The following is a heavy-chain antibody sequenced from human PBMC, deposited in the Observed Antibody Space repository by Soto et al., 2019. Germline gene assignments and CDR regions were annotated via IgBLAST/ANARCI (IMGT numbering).Heavy chain of an antibody. D-gene: IGHD5-18*01. V-gene: IGHV3-30*03. CDR2: ISYDGSNK. J-gene: IGHJ4*02. Sequence: GGSLRLSCAASGFTFSSYGMHWVRQAPGKGLEWVAVISYDGSNKYYADSVKGRFTISRDNSKNTLYLQMNSLRAEDTAVYYCAGYSYGYIWRYYFDYWGQGTLVTVSS. CDR1: GFTFSSYG. CDR3: AGYSYGYIWRYYFDY.